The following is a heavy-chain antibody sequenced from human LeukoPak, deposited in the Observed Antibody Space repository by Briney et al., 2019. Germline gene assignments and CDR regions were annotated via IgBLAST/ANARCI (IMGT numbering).Heavy chain of an antibody. D-gene: IGHD3-10*01. V-gene: IGHV4-59*01. CDR2: IYYSGST. CDR3: AREPFGYGSGSYRTFDI. Sequence: PSETLSLTCTVSGGSISSYYWSWIRQPPGKGLEWIGYIYYSGSTNYNPSLKRRVTISVDTSKNQFSLKLSSVTAADTAVYYCAREPFGYGSGSYRTFDIWGQGTMVTVSS. CDR1: GGSISSYY. J-gene: IGHJ3*02.